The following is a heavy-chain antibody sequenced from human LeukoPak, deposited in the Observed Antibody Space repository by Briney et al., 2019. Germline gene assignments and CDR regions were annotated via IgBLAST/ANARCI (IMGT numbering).Heavy chain of an antibody. D-gene: IGHD6-13*01. CDR1: GHTLTSYD. Sequence: ASVKVSCKASGHTLTSYDINWVRQATGQGLEWMGWMNPDSGNTGYAQKFQGRVTTTRNPSISTAYMELSSLTSEDTAVYYCARRIAAAGVGIVYWGQGTLVTVSS. CDR2: MNPDSGNT. CDR3: ARRIAAAGVGIVY. J-gene: IGHJ4*02. V-gene: IGHV1-8*01.